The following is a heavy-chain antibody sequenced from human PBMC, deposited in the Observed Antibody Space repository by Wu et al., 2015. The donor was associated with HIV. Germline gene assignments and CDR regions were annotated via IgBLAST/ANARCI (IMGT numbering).Heavy chain of an antibody. V-gene: IGHV1-8*01. CDR1: GYTFTSYD. J-gene: IGHJ6*02. Sequence: QVQLVQSGAEVKKPGASVKVSCKASGYTFTSYDINWVRQAPGQGLEWMGWMNPNSGNTGYAQKFQGRVTMTRSTSIRTAYMELSSLRSEDTAVYYCARDFDYGGNSDYYGMDVWGQGTTVTVSS. D-gene: IGHD4-23*01. CDR2: MNPNSGNT. CDR3: ARDFDYGGNSDYYGMDV.